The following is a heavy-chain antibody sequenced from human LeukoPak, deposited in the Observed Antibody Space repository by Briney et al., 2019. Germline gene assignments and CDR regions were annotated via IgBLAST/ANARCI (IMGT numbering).Heavy chain of an antibody. Sequence: GGSLRLSRAASGFTFSTYAVNWVRQAPGKGLEWVSSISGSGGSTYYADSVKGRFTISRDSPKNTLYLQMSSLRAEDTAVYYCAKDRGRYYDSSGYYWGYYFDSWGQGILVTAST. J-gene: IGHJ4*02. D-gene: IGHD3-22*01. V-gene: IGHV3-23*01. CDR3: AKDRGRYYDSSGYYWGYYFDS. CDR1: GFTFSTYA. CDR2: ISGSGGST.